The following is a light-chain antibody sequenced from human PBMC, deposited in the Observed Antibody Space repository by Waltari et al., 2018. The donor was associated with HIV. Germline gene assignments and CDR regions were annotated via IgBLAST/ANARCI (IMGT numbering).Light chain of an antibody. J-gene: IGLJ2*01. Sequence: QSVLTQPPSVSAAPGQKVTISCSGGSSNIGRRYVSWYQQLPGAAPKLVIYDDVKRPSGIPDRFSGSKSGTSATLGITGLETGDEADYYCQTWDVRLKAALFGGGTKLTVL. CDR2: DDV. CDR1: SSNIGRRY. CDR3: QTWDVRLKAAL. V-gene: IGLV1-51*01.